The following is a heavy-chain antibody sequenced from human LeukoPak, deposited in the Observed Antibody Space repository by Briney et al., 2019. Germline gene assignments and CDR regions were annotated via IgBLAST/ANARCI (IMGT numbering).Heavy chain of an antibody. Sequence: GASVKVSCKASGYSFTNYGVNWVRQAPGQGLEWLGWISGYTGNTDYAQKFQGRVTMTTDTSTTTAYMELRSLRSDDTAVYYCARAPCVASTGRFDYWGQGTLVTVSS. CDR3: ARAPCVASTGRFDY. CDR2: ISGYTGNT. CDR1: GYSFTNYG. D-gene: IGHD6-13*01. V-gene: IGHV1-18*01. J-gene: IGHJ4*02.